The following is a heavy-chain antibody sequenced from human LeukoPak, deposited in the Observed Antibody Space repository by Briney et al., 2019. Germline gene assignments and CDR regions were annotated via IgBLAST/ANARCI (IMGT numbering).Heavy chain of an antibody. Sequence: SVKVSCKASGDTFSSYAISWVRQAPGQGLEWMGGIIPIFGTANYAQKFQGRVTITTDESTSTAYMELSSLRSEDTAVYYCATRTTRPTSRCSSTSCYYYYYYMDVWGKGTTVTVSS. CDR2: IIPIFGTA. J-gene: IGHJ6*03. CDR3: ATRTTRPTSRCSSTSCYYYYYYMDV. D-gene: IGHD2-2*01. V-gene: IGHV1-69*05. CDR1: GDTFSSYA.